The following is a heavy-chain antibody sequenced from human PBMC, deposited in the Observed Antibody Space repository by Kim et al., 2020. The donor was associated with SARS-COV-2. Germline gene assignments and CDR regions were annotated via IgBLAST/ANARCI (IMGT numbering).Heavy chain of an antibody. J-gene: IGHJ6*02. CDR2: IIPIFGTA. CDR1: GGTFSSYA. D-gene: IGHD3-16*02. V-gene: IGHV1-69*13. Sequence: SVKVSCKASGGTFSSYAISWVRQAPGQGLEWMGGIIPIFGTANYAQKFQGRVTITADESTSTAYMELSSLRSEDTAVYYCARDGVRGSVYPRTSFSYYYYGMDVWGQGTTVTVSS. CDR3: ARDGVRGSVYPRTSFSYYYYGMDV.